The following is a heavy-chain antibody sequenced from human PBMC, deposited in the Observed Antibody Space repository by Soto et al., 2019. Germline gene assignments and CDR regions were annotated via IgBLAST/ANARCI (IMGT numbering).Heavy chain of an antibody. J-gene: IGHJ6*02. CDR1: GYTFTGYY. D-gene: IGHD6-13*01. Sequence: ASVKVSCKASGYTFTGYYMHWVRQAPGQGLEWMGWINPNSGGTNYAQKFQGWVTMTRDTSISTAYMELSRLRSDDTAVYYCARDIRIAAAGSYYYYGMDVWGQGTKVTVSS. V-gene: IGHV1-2*04. CDR2: INPNSGGT. CDR3: ARDIRIAAAGSYYYYGMDV.